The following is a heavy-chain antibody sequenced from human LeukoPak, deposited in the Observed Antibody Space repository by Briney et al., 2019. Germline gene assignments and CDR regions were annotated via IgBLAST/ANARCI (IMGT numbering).Heavy chain of an antibody. CDR2: IDSDGSST. CDR3: ARAAGGVKLDY. D-gene: IGHD3-16*01. Sequence: PGGSLRLSCAASGFTFSNSWMHWVRQVPGKGLVWVSRIDSDGSSTSYADSVKGRFTISRDNAKNTLYLQMNSLRAEDTAVYFCARAAGGVKLDYWGQGTLVTVSS. CDR1: GFTFSNSW. V-gene: IGHV3-74*01. J-gene: IGHJ4*02.